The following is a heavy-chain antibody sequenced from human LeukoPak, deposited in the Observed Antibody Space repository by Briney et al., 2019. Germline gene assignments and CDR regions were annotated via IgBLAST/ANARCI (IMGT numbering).Heavy chain of an antibody. D-gene: IGHD2-15*01. V-gene: IGHV3-23*01. CDR2: ITSGFTP. CDR3: AKDYSDLRVTGVFFEY. J-gene: IGHJ4*02. CDR1: GLIFSNYA. Sequence: PGGSLTLSCAASGLIFSNYAMSWVRQAPGKGLEWVSGITSGFTPHYADSVKGRFTISRDNSKNTFHLQMNSLRAEDTAVYYCAKDYSDLRVTGVFFEYWGQGTLVTVSS.